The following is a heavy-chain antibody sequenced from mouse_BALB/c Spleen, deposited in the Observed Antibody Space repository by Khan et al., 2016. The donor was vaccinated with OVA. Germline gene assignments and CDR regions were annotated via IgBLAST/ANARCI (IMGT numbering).Heavy chain of an antibody. CDR2: IDPPNGNT. V-gene: IGHV14-3*02. Sequence: VQLQQSGPELVKPGATLKLSCTASGLNINDTYMHWRKQRPEQGLEGCGRIDPPNGNTKYDPKLQGQATITADTSTNPAFLPFSCLTSEDTAVYYCAVMTRKWGQGTTLTVSS. J-gene: IGHJ2*01. D-gene: IGHD2-3*01. CDR3: AVMTRK. CDR1: GLNINDTY.